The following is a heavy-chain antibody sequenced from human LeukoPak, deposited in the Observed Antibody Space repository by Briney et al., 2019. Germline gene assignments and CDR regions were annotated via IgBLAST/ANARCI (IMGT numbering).Heavy chain of an antibody. Sequence: GGSLRLSSAPPGFTFRGDSINRVPQAPGKGREGVSFISSSSSSIYYADSVKGRFTISRDNAKNSLYLQMNSLRAEDTAVYYCARDFSRYYSGSGTYWGQGTLVTVSS. CDR1: GFTFRGDS. J-gene: IGHJ4*02. D-gene: IGHD3-10*01. CDR2: ISSSSSSI. CDR3: ARDFSRYYSGSGTY. V-gene: IGHV3-48*04.